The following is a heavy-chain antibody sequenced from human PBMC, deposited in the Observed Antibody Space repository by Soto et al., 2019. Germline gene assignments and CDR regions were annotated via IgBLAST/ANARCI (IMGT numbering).Heavy chain of an antibody. CDR1: GGSISSYY. CDR3: ARDVEYYDSSGYYKGSGGMDV. D-gene: IGHD3-22*01. Sequence: SETLSLTCTVSGGSISSYYWSWIRQPPGKGLEGIGYIYYSGSTNYNPSLKSRVTISVDTSKNQFSLKLSSVTAADTAVYYCARDVEYYDSSGYYKGSGGMDVWGQGTTVTVSS. V-gene: IGHV4-59*01. CDR2: IYYSGST. J-gene: IGHJ6*02.